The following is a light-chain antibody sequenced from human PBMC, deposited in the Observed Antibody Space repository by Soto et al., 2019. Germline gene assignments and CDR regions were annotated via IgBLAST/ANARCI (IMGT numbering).Light chain of an antibody. J-gene: IGKJ2*01. CDR1: ESVRSSY. CDR3: QQYGSSTMYT. V-gene: IGKV3-20*01. CDR2: GAS. Sequence: EIVLTQSPGTLSLSPGERATLSCRASESVRSSYLASDQQKPGQAPRRRIHGASARATGIPDRFSGSGSGTDFTLTISRREPEDFSVYFCQQYGSSTMYTFGQGTKLEIK.